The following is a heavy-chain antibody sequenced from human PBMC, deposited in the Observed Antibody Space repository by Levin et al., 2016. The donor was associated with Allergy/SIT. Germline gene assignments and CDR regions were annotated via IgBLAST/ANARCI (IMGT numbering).Heavy chain of an antibody. D-gene: IGHD3-10*01. CDR3: ARKGTSATRGYYYYGMDV. Sequence: WIRQPPGKGLEWIGYIYYSGSTYYNPSLKSRLTISVDTSKNQFSLKLSSVTAADTAVYYCARKGTSATRGYYYYGMDVWGQGTTVTVSS. J-gene: IGHJ6*02. V-gene: IGHV4-31*02. CDR2: IYYSGST.